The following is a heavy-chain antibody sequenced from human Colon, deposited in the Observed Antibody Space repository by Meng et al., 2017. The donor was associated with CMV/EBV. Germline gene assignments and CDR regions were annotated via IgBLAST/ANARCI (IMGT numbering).Heavy chain of an antibody. CDR3: AHKSLPAAFFDY. V-gene: IGHV2-5*02. D-gene: IGHD2-2*01. J-gene: IGHJ4*02. CDR2: IYWDDDK. CDR1: GFSLNTYEVG. Sequence: IALKECGPQLVKPPQTLTLTCTFSGFSLNTYEVGVGWFRQPPGKAPEWLALIYWDDDKRYRSSLGNRLTLTHDASKNQVVLTMTDMDPVDTATYYCAHKSLPAAFFDYWSQGTLVTVAS.